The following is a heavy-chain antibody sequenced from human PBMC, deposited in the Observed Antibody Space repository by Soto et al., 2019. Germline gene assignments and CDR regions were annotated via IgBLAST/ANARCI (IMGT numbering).Heavy chain of an antibody. CDR3: AKGASTTVFAFNDY. J-gene: IGHJ4*02. Sequence: EVQLVESGGGLVQPGRSLRLSCAASGFTFDDYAMHWVRQPPGKGLEWVSSISWNSGNLGYADSVKGRFTISRDNAKNSLYLQMNSLRGEDTPLYYCAKGASTTVFAFNDYWGQGTLVTVSS. V-gene: IGHV3-9*01. CDR1: GFTFDDYA. D-gene: IGHD4-17*01. CDR2: ISWNSGNL.